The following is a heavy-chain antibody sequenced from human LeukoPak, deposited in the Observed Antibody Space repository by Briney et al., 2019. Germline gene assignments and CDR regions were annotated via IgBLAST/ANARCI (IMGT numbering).Heavy chain of an antibody. CDR2: IYPGDSDT. Sequence: GESLKISCKGSGYSFTSYWIGWVRQMPGKSLEWMGIIYPGDSDTRYSPSFQGQVTISADKSISTAYLQWSSLKASDTAMYYCARNQYSGTFYNAFDIWGQGTMVTVS. CDR3: ARNQYSGTFYNAFDI. D-gene: IGHD1-26*01. V-gene: IGHV5-51*01. J-gene: IGHJ3*02. CDR1: GYSFTSYW.